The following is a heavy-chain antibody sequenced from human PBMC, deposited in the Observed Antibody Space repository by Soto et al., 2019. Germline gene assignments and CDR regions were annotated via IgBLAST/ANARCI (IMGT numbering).Heavy chain of an antibody. V-gene: IGHV4-4*02. CDR1: GGSISSTNW. CDR2: IDHSGST. Sequence: QVQLQESGPGLVKPSGTLSLTCAVSGGSISSTNWGNWVRQPPGKGLAWIGEIDHSGSTNYNPSLKSRVTMSVDKPKNQFSLKLSSVTAADTAVYYCVRDSGNGWKDYWGQGTLVTVSS. D-gene: IGHD6-19*01. CDR3: VRDSGNGWKDY. J-gene: IGHJ4*02.